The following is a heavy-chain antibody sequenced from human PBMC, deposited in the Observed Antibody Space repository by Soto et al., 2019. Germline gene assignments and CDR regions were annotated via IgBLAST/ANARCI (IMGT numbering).Heavy chain of an antibody. D-gene: IGHD3-10*01. CDR2: ISSSSSYI. CDR3: ARDNYGSGSYFFDY. CDR1: GFTFSSYS. J-gene: IGHJ4*02. Sequence: VQLVESGGGLVKPGGSLRLSCAASGFTFSSYSMNWVRQAPGKGLEWVSSISSSSSYIYYADSVKGRFTISRDNAKNSLYLQMNSLRAEDTAVYYCARDNYGSGSYFFDYWGQGTLVTVSS. V-gene: IGHV3-21*01.